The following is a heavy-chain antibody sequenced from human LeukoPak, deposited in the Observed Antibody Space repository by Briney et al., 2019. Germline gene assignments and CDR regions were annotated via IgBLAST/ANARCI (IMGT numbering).Heavy chain of an antibody. J-gene: IGHJ4*02. CDR1: VGSFSGYY. Sequence: PSETLSLTCAVYVGSFSGYYWSWIRQPPGKGLEWIGEINHSGSTNYNPSLKSRVTMSVVTSKNQFSLKLSSVTAADTAVYYCARDGYSKADWGQGTLVTVSS. CDR3: ARDGYSKAD. V-gene: IGHV4-34*01. CDR2: INHSGST. D-gene: IGHD5-18*01.